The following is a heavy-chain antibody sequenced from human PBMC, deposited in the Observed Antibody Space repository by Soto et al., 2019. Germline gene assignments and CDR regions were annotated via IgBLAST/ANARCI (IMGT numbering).Heavy chain of an antibody. Sequence: PSETLSLTCTVSGASISSYYWSWIRQPPGKGLEWIGYIYHSGSTNYNPSLKSRVTISVDKSKNQFSLKLSSVTAADTAVYYCARWGKGSYYYYGMDVWGQGTTVTVSS. CDR2: IYHSGST. J-gene: IGHJ6*02. CDR3: ARWGKGSYYYYGMDV. CDR1: GASISSYY. D-gene: IGHD3-16*01. V-gene: IGHV4-59*12.